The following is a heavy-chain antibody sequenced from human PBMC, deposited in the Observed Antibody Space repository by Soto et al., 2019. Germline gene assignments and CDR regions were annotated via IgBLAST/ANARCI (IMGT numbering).Heavy chain of an antibody. CDR1: GFTVSINY. J-gene: IGHJ3*02. Sequence: EVQLVEPGGGLVQPGGSLRLCCAASGFTVSINYMNWVRQAPGKGLEWVSVIYSGGSTYYADSVRGRFTISRDNSKNTLYLEMNSLRAEDTAVYYCARGGSITMTADAFDIWGQGTMVTVAS. D-gene: IGHD3-22*01. V-gene: IGHV3-66*01. CDR2: IYSGGST. CDR3: ARGGSITMTADAFDI.